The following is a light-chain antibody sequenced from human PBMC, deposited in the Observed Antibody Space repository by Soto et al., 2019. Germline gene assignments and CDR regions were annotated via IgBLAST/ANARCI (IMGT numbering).Light chain of an antibody. CDR1: SSDVGGYNY. CDR2: DVS. CDR3: SSYTSSSTYV. J-gene: IGLJ1*01. Sequence: QPVLTQPASVSGSPGQSITISCTGTSSDVGGYNYVSWYQQHPGKVPKLMIYDVSNRPSGVSNRFSGSKSGNTASLTISGLQGEDEADYYCSSYTSSSTYVFGTGTKLTVL. V-gene: IGLV2-14*01.